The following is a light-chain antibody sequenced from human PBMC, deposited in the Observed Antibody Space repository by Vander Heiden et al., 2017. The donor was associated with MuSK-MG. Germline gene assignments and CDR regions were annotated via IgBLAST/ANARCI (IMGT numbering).Light chain of an antibody. J-gene: IGKJ2*01. Sequence: DIDMPQSPSFLSASIGDRVTITCRASQGMSAYLAWYQQQPGKAPELLIYAGSILQSGVPSRFSASGSGTEFTLTISSLQPEDFAMYYCQQLNSSTFRYTFGQGTKLEIK. CDR3: QQLNSSTFRYT. V-gene: IGKV1-9*01. CDR2: AGS. CDR1: QGMSAY.